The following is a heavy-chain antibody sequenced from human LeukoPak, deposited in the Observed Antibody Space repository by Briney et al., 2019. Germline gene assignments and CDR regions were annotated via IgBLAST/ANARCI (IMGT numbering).Heavy chain of an antibody. CDR3: AHSKGSYVSRPKAVAY. CDR1: GFSLSTSGVG. D-gene: IGHD1-26*01. CDR2: IYWDDDK. Sequence: SGPTLVNPTQTLTLTCTFSGFSLSTSGVGVGWIRQPPGKALEWLALIYWDDDKRYSPSLKTRLTITKDTSKNQVVLTMTNMDPVDTATYYRAHSKGSYVSRPKAVAYWGQGTLVTVSS. J-gene: IGHJ4*02. V-gene: IGHV2-5*02.